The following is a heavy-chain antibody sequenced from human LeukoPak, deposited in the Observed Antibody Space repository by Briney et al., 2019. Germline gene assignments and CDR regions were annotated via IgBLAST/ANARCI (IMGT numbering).Heavy chain of an antibody. J-gene: IGHJ4*02. V-gene: IGHV4-34*01. D-gene: IGHD7-27*01. Sequence: SETLSLTCAIYGGSFSGYYWSWIRQPPGKGLEWIGEINHSGSTNYNPSLKSRVTISVDTSKNQFSLKLSSVTAADTAVYYCARGWGFFDYWGQGSLVTVSS. CDR3: ARGWGFFDY. CDR1: GGSFSGYY. CDR2: INHSGST.